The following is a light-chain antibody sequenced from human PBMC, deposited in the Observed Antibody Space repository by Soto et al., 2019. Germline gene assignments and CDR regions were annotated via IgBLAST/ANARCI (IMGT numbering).Light chain of an antibody. J-gene: IGKJ1*01. V-gene: IGKV1-6*01. CDR2: GAS. Sequence: AIEMTQSPSSLSASVGDTVTITCRASQGIGKDLAWFQQRPGKAPKLLIYGASGLQNGVPSRFSGSGPGTDFALTISGLQPEDFATYFCLQDFNYPWTFGQGTKVEI. CDR1: QGIGKD. CDR3: LQDFNYPWT.